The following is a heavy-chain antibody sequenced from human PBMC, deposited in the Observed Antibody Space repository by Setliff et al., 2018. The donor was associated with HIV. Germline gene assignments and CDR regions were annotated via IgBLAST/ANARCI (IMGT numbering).Heavy chain of an antibody. CDR3: AAPRSNLYDNTIAY. Sequence: GGSLRLSCTASGLKLSFSFAWLSWVRQVPGKGLEWVGRIKRKSDGGTADYGAPVQGRFTISRDDSKKTLYLQMNNLKTEDTGVYYCAAPRSNLYDNTIAYWGQGTQVTVSS. D-gene: IGHD3-16*02. CDR2: IKRKSDGGTA. CDR1: GLKLSFSFAW. V-gene: IGHV3-15*01. J-gene: IGHJ4*02.